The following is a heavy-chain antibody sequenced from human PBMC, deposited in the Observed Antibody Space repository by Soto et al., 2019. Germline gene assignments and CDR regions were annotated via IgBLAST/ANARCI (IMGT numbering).Heavy chain of an antibody. V-gene: IGHV3-23*01. Sequence: GGSLRLSCAASGFTFSSYAMSWVRQAPGKGLEWVSAISGSGGSTYYADSVKGRFTISRDNSKNTLYLQMNSLRAEDTAVYYCAKSSSYYDSSGYYRLSYFDYWGQGTLVTVSS. J-gene: IGHJ4*02. CDR3: AKSSSYYDSSGYYRLSYFDY. CDR1: GFTFSSYA. D-gene: IGHD3-22*01. CDR2: ISGSGGST.